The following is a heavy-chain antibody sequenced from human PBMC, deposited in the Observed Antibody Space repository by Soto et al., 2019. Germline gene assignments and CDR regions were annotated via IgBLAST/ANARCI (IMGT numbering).Heavy chain of an antibody. J-gene: IGHJ4*02. V-gene: IGHV3-23*01. Sequence: GGSLRLSCAASGFTFSSYAMSWVRQAPGKGLEWVSAISGSGGSTYYADSVKGRFTISRDNSKNTLYLQMNSLRAEDTAVYYCAKEPTTSYGSGSYYTYWGQGTLVTVSS. D-gene: IGHD3-10*01. CDR2: ISGSGGST. CDR1: GFTFSSYA. CDR3: AKEPTTSYGSGSYYTY.